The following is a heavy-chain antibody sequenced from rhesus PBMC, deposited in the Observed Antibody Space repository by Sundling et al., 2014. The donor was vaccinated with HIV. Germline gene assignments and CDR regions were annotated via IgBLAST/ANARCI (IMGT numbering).Heavy chain of an antibody. J-gene: IGHJ4*01. V-gene: IGHV4-147*01. CDR2: IDGNSGST. CDR1: GGAVSSNY. D-gene: IGHD1-44*02. Sequence: QVQLQESGPGLVKPSETLSLTCAVSGGAVSSNYWSWIRQSPGEGLEWIGRIDGNSGSTSHNPSLTSRVTISTDTSRNQLSLKLNSVTAADTAVYYCVREEWQLYVDYWGQGVLVTVSS. CDR3: VREEWQLYVDY.